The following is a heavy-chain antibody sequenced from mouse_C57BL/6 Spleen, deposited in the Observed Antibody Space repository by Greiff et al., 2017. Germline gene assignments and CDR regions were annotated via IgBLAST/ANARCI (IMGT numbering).Heavy chain of an antibody. J-gene: IGHJ3*01. CDR3: ARDDSSGSFAY. V-gene: IGHV3-6*01. CDR2: ISYDGSN. CDR1: GYSITSGYY. Sequence: VQLQQSGPGLVKPSQSLSLTCSVTGYSITSGYYWNWIRQFPGNKLEWMGYISYDGSNNYNPSLKNRISITRDTSKNQFFLKLNSVTTEDTATYYGARDDSSGSFAYWGQGTLVTVSA. D-gene: IGHD3-2*02.